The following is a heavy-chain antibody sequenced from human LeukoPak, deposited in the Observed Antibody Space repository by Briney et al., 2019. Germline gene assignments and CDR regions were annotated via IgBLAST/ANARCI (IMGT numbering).Heavy chain of an antibody. D-gene: IGHD6-13*01. CDR2: IKQDGSEK. CDR3: ARTLEPEIAAAVPHDY. Sequence: GGSLRLSCAASGFTFSSYWMSWVRQAPGKGLEWVANIKQDGSEKYYVDSVKGRFTTSRDNAKNSLYLQMNSLRAEDTAVYYCARTLEPEIAAAVPHDYWGQGTLVTVSS. CDR1: GFTFSSYW. V-gene: IGHV3-7*01. J-gene: IGHJ4*02.